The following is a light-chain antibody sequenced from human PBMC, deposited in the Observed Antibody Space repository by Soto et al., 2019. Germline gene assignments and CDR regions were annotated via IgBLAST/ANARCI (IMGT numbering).Light chain of an antibody. CDR3: QKYNGAPPFT. Sequence: DIQMTQSPSSLSASVGDRVTITCRASQGISNDLAWYQQKPGKVPKLLIYDASTLQSGVPSRFSGSGSGTDFTLTISSLQPEDVATYYCQKYNGAPPFTFGPGTKVDIK. V-gene: IGKV1-27*01. CDR2: DAS. CDR1: QGISND. J-gene: IGKJ3*01.